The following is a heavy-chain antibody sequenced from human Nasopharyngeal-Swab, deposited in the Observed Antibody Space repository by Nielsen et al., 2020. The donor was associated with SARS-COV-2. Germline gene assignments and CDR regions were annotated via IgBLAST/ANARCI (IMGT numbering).Heavy chain of an antibody. D-gene: IGHD6-13*01. J-gene: IGHJ4*02. V-gene: IGHV4-39*01. CDR3: ASIAAAGAPGY. Sequence: PGKGLEWIGSIYYSGSTYYNPSLKSRVTISVDTSKNQFSLKLSSVTAADTAVYYCASIAAAGAPGYWGQGTLVTVS. CDR2: IYYSGST.